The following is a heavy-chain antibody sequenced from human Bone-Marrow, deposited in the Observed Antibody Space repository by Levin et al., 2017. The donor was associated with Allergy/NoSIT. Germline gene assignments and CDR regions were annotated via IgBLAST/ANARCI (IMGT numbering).Heavy chain of an antibody. Sequence: ASVKVSCKASGYTFTSYGISWVRQAPGQGLEWMGWISAYNGNTNYAQKLQGRVTMTTDTSTSTAYMELRSLRSDDTAVYYCARGLGHPPLKEYDSSGYFNYWGQGTLVTVSS. CDR1: GYTFTSYG. V-gene: IGHV1-18*01. D-gene: IGHD3-22*01. CDR2: ISAYNGNT. J-gene: IGHJ4*02. CDR3: ARGLGHPPLKEYDSSGYFNY.